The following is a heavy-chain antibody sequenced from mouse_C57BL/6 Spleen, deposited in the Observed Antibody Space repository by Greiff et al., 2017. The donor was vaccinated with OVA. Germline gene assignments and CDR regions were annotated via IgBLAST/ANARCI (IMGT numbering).Heavy chain of an antibody. D-gene: IGHD2-12*01. Sequence: VQLQQSDAELVKPGASVKISCKVSGYTFTDHTIHWMKQRPEQGLEWIGYIYPRDGSTKYNEKFKGKATLTADKSSSTAYMQLNSLTSEDSAVYFCERGNNYDGAWFAYWGQGTLVTVSA. CDR3: ERGNNYDGAWFAY. J-gene: IGHJ3*01. CDR2: IYPRDGST. V-gene: IGHV1-78*01. CDR1: GYTFTDHT.